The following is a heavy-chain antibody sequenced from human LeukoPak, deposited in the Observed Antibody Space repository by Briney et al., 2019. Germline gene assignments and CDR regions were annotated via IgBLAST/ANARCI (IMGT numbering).Heavy chain of an antibody. J-gene: IGHJ6*02. Sequence: ASVKVSCKASGGTFSNYAISWVRQAPGQGLEWMGGIIPIFGTANYAQKFQGRVTITADESTSTAYMELSSLRSEDTAVYYCAREGTQLVYYYYGMDVWGQGTTVTVSS. CDR1: GGTFSNYA. D-gene: IGHD6-6*01. V-gene: IGHV1-69*13. CDR2: IIPIFGTA. CDR3: AREGTQLVYYYYGMDV.